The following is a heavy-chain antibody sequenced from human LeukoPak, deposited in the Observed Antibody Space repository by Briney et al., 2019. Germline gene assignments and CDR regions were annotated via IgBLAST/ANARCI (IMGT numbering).Heavy chain of an antibody. Sequence: PGESLRLSCAASGFTFTTYWMSWVRQAPGKGLEWVAVISYDGSNKYYADSVKGRFTISRDNSKNTLYLQMNSLRAEDTAVYYCAKTYSSSWRGDYFDYWGQGTLVTVSS. CDR2: ISYDGSNK. CDR3: AKTYSSSWRGDYFDY. J-gene: IGHJ4*02. V-gene: IGHV3-30*18. CDR1: GFTFTTYW. D-gene: IGHD6-13*01.